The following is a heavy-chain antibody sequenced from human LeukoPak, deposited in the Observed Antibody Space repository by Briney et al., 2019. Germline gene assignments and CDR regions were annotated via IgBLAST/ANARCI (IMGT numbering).Heavy chain of an antibody. Sequence: GGSLRLSCAASGFTVSSNYMSWVRQAPGKGLEWVSVIYSGGSTYYADSVKGRFTIFRDNSKNTLYLQMNSLRAEDTAVYYCAKVVVAAFDYWGQGTLVTVSS. CDR2: IYSGGST. CDR3: AKVVVAAFDY. J-gene: IGHJ4*02. V-gene: IGHV3-53*01. D-gene: IGHD2-15*01. CDR1: GFTVSSNY.